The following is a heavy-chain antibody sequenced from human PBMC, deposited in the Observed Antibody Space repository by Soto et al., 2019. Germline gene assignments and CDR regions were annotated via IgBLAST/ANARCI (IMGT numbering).Heavy chain of an antibody. J-gene: IGHJ4*02. D-gene: IGHD6-19*01. CDR3: SRSPYNNGWYYDY. V-gene: IGHV1-46*01. CDR2: INPSGGGT. Sequence: RASVKVSCKASGYTFTTYYIHWVRQAPGQGLEYMGIINPSGGGTAYAQHFQGRVLLTRDTSTSTVYMELSSLKSEDTAVYYCSRSPYNNGWYYDYWGQGTLVTVSS. CDR1: GYTFTTYY.